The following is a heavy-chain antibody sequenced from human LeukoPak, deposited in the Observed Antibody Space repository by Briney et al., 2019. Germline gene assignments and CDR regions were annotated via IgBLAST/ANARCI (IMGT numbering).Heavy chain of an antibody. CDR2: IIPIFGTA. V-gene: IGHV1-69*05. CDR3: AREERRQGITIFGVAPSGNWFDP. J-gene: IGHJ5*02. D-gene: IGHD3-3*01. Sequence: EASVKVSRKASGGTFSSYAISWVRQAPGQGLEWMGGIIPIFGTANYAQKFQGRVTITTDESTSTAYMELSSLRSEDTAVYYCAREERRQGITIFGVAPSGNWFDPSSQGTLVTVSS. CDR1: GGTFSSYA.